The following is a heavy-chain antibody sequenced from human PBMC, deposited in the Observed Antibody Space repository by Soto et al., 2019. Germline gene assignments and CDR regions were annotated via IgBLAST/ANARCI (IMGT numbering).Heavy chain of an antibody. J-gene: IGHJ6*02. CDR3: ASTISLDIIAEENYYYYYGMDV. Sequence: GESLKISCKASGYSFTSYWIGWVRQMPGKGLEWMGIIYPRDSDTRYSPSFQGQVTISADKSISTAYLQWSSLKASDTAMYYCASTISLDIIAEENYYYYYGMDVWGQGTTVTVSS. V-gene: IGHV5-51*01. CDR2: IYPRDSDT. D-gene: IGHD2-15*01. CDR1: GYSFTSYW.